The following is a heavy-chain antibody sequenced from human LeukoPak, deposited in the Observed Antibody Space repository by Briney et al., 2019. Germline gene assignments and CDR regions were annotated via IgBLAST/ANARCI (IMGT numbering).Heavy chain of an antibody. Sequence: SETLSLTCTVSGGSSSSSSYYWGWLRQPPGKGLAWMGSIYYSGSTYYNPSLKSRVTISVDTSKNQFSLKLSSVTAADTAVYYCARPAVVTDAFDIWGQATMVTVSS. CDR1: GGSSSSSSYY. D-gene: IGHD4-23*01. J-gene: IGHJ3*02. CDR3: ARPAVVTDAFDI. V-gene: IGHV4-39*01. CDR2: IYYSGST.